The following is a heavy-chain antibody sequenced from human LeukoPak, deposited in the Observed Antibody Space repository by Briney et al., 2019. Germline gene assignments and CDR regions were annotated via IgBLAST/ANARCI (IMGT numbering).Heavy chain of an antibody. V-gene: IGHV3-23*01. CDR1: GFSSYSYA. CDR2: LSVSGGST. CDR3: EKDGDQCSSISCHVGAFDM. D-gene: IGHD2-2*01. J-gene: IGHJ3*02. Sequence: SGGSLRLSSAASGFSSYSYAMSGVRQAPGKGLEWVSALSVSGGSTYYADPVKGRFTISRDNSKNTLYVQMNSLRAEDTGVYYCEKDGDQCSSISCHVGAFDMGGQGTMVSVSS.